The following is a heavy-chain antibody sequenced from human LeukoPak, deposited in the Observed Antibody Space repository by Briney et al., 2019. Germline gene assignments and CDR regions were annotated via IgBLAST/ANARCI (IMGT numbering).Heavy chain of an antibody. D-gene: IGHD5-18*01. Sequence: SETLSLTCAVYGGSFSGYYWSWIRQPPGKGLEWIGEINHSGSTNYNPSLKSRVTISVDTSKNQFSLKLSSVTAADTAVYYCARHSTMWYSYGYFDYWGQGTLVTVSS. J-gene: IGHJ4*02. CDR3: ARHSTMWYSYGYFDY. V-gene: IGHV4-34*01. CDR1: GGSFSGYY. CDR2: INHSGST.